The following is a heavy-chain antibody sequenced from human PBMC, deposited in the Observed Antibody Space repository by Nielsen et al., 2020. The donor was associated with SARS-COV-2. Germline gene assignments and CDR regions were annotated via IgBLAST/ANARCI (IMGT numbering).Heavy chain of an antibody. J-gene: IGHJ6*02. D-gene: IGHD3-22*01. CDR1: GYTFTSYY. V-gene: IGHV1-8*02. CDR3: ARGNRRFYYDSSGPLDV. CDR2: MNPNSGNT. Sequence: ASVKVSCKASGYTFTSYYMHWVRQAPGQGLEWMGWMNPNSGNTGYAQKFQGRVTMTRNTSISTAYMELSSLRSEDTAVYYCARGNRRFYYDSSGPLDVWGQGTTVTVSS.